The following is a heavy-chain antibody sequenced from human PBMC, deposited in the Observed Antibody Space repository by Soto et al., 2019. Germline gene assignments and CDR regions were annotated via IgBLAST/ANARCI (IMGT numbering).Heavy chain of an antibody. CDR2: VYYSGRT. J-gene: IGHJ4*02. D-gene: IGHD2-8*01. V-gene: IGHV4-59*11. CDR1: GGSISGHY. CDR3: TKDANAYHFYY. Sequence: PSETLSLTCTVSGGSISGHYWSGIRQSPGKGLEWIGDVYYSGRTNYNPSLNSRVTISVDTSKNQFSLKLNSVTAADTAVYYCTKDANAYHFYYWGQGTLVTVSS.